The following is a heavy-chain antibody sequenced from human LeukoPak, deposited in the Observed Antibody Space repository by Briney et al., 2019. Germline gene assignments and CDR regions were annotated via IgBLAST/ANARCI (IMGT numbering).Heavy chain of an antibody. V-gene: IGHV1-2*06. J-gene: IGHJ4*02. CDR1: GYTFTGYY. CDR2: INPNSGGT. D-gene: IGHD1-26*01. CDR3: ARGGEWELLHVDY. Sequence: ASVTVSCKASGYTFTGYYMHWVRQAPGQGLEWMGRINPNSGGTNYAQKFQGRVTMTTDTSISTAYMELSRLRSDDTAVYYCARGGEWELLHVDYWGQGTLVTVSS.